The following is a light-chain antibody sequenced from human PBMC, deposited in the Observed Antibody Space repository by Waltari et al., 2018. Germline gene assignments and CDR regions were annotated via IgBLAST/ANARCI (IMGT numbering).Light chain of an antibody. V-gene: IGKV3-15*01. CDR1: QSVRSN. CDR3: QQYNNWPFT. Sequence: ELVMTPSPATLSVSPGERATLSCRASQSVRSNFAWYQQKPGQAPRLLIYGASTRATGIPARFSGSGSGTEFTLTISSLQSEDFAVYYCQQYNNWPFTFGQGTKLEIK. CDR2: GAS. J-gene: IGKJ2*01.